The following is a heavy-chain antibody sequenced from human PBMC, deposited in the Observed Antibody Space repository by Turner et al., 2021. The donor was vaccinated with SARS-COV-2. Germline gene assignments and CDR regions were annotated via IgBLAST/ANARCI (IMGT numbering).Heavy chain of an antibody. CDR1: GFTFSSYG. J-gene: IGHJ4*02. CDR3: AKQSGPYCSGGSCYGGIFDY. V-gene: IGHV3-30*18. CDR2: TSYDGSDK. D-gene: IGHD2-15*01. Sequence: QVQLVESGGGVVQPGRSLRLSCAASGFTFSSYGMHWVRQAPGKGLEWGAVTSYDGSDKNYADSVKGRFTISRDNSKNTLYLNSLRAEDTAVYYCAKQSGPYCSGGSCYGGIFDYWGQGTLVTVSS.